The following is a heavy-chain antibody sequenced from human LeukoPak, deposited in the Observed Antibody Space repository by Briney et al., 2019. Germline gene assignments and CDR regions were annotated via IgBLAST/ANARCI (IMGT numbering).Heavy chain of an antibody. D-gene: IGHD3-22*01. Sequence: PSETLSLTCAVYGGSFSDYYWSGIRRPPGRGRECMGEINQPGSTNYNPSLKSRVTISVDTSKHQFSLELTSVTDADTAVYYCASGKMTLSRKWIVVPGPIDYWGQGTLVTVSS. J-gene: IGHJ4*02. CDR2: INQPGST. V-gene: IGHV4-34*01. CDR3: ASGKMTLSRKWIVVPGPIDY. CDR1: GGSFSDYY.